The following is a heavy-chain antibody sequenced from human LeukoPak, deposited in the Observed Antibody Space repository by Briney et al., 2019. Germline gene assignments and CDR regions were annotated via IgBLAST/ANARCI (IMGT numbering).Heavy chain of an antibody. J-gene: IGHJ6*03. CDR1: GGSISSSSYY. Sequence: SETLSLTCTVSGGSISSSSYYWGWIRQPPGQGLEWIGYIFHSGTTNYNPSLKSRVTISVDTSKNQFSLKLSSVTAADTAVYYCARDRYIFAGPDAYYYMDVWGKGTTVTISS. CDR2: IFHSGTT. CDR3: ARDRYIFAGPDAYYYMDV. V-gene: IGHV4-61*01. D-gene: IGHD5-18*01.